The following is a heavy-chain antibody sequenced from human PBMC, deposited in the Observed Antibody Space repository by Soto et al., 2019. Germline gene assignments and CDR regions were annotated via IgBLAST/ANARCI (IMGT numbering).Heavy chain of an antibody. CDR2: ISSSSSI. V-gene: IGHV3-48*02. CDR1: GFTFSTYS. Sequence: GSLSLSCAASGFTFSTYSMNWVRQAPGKGLEWVSYISSSSSIYYADSVEGRFTISRDNAKNSLYLQMNSLRDEDTAVYYCARDLLYLADNHYDIWTCYHSPLYYYGLDVWGQGTTVTLAS. CDR3: ARDLLYLADNHYDIWTCYHSPLYYYGLDV. D-gene: IGHD3-9*01. J-gene: IGHJ6*02.